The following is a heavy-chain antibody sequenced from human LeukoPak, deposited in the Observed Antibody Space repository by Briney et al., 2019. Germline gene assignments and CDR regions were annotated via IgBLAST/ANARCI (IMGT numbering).Heavy chain of an antibody. CDR1: GYSFTNYR. V-gene: IGHV5-10-1*01. CDR2: IDASDSYT. J-gene: IGHJ4*02. CDR3: TRRPSGSYYFDY. D-gene: IGHD3-10*01. Sequence: LGESLKISCKGSGYSFTNYRISWVRHMPGRGLEWMGWIDASDSYTNYSPSFQGHVTISADKSIGTSYLQWSSLKASDTAMYYCTRRPSGSYYFDYWGQGTLVTVSS.